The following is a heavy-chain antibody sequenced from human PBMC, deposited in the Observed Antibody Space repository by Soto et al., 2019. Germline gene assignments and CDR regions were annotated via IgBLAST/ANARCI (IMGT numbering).Heavy chain of an antibody. D-gene: IGHD6-6*01. CDR1: GCTFSSYA. Sequence: ASVKVSCKASGCTFSSYAISWVRQAPGQGLEWMGGIIPIFGTANYAQKFQGRVTITADESTSTAYMELSSLRSEDTAVYYCARRLVSKSTSWFDPWGQGTLVTV. V-gene: IGHV1-69*13. CDR2: IIPIFGTA. CDR3: ARRLVSKSTSWFDP. J-gene: IGHJ5*02.